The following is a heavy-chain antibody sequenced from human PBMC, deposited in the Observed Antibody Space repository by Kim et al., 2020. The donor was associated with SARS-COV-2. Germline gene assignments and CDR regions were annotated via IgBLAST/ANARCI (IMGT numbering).Heavy chain of an antibody. D-gene: IGHD3-22*01. J-gene: IGHJ4*02. V-gene: IGHV3-30*02. CDR3: AKERNYYDSSGYYSYYFDY. Sequence: GRFTISRDNSKNTLYLQMNSLRAEDTAVYYCAKERNYYDSSGYYSYYFDYWGQGTLVTVSS.